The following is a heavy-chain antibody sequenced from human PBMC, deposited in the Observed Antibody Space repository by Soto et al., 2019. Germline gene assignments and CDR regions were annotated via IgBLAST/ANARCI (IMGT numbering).Heavy chain of an antibody. V-gene: IGHV4-39*01. Sequence: QLQLQESGPGLVKPSETLSLTCTVSGGSISSSSYYWGWIRQPPGKGLEWIGSIYYSGSTYYNPSLKSRVTISVDTSKNQFSLKLSSVTAADTAVYYCARHPYSHWYFDLWGRGTLVTFSS. J-gene: IGHJ2*01. CDR2: IYYSGST. D-gene: IGHD2-21*01. CDR1: GGSISSSSYY. CDR3: ARHPYSHWYFDL.